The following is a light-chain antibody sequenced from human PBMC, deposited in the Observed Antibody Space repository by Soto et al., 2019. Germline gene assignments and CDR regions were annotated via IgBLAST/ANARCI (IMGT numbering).Light chain of an antibody. CDR2: ATS. V-gene: IGKV1-39*01. CDR3: HQTSNLPFT. CDR1: QSIRTY. J-gene: IGKJ4*01. Sequence: DIQMTQSPSSLSASVGDRVTITCRASQSIRTYLNWYQQKQGKAPKLLIYATSTLQSGVPSRFSGSGSGADFTLTISSLQPEDFATYYCHQTSNLPFTFGGGTKVEN.